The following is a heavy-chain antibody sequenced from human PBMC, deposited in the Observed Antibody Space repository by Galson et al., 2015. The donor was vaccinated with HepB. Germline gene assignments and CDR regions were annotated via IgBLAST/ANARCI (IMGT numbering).Heavy chain of an antibody. CDR1: GFSLSRSGVG. J-gene: IGHJ4*02. CDR3: AHTNCYVYYHFDY. V-gene: IGHV2-5*02. Sequence: PALVKPTQTLTLTCTFFGFSLSRSGVGVGWSGQPPGKALVWLALIYWDDDKRYSSSLKSRLTNTKDTSKNQVFLTMTNMDPVDTSTYYCAHTNCYVYYHFDYWGQGTLVTVSS. D-gene: IGHD2-21*01. CDR2: IYWDDDK.